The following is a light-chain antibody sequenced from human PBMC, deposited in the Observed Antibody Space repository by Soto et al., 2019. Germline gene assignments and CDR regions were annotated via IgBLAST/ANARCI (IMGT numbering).Light chain of an antibody. CDR1: SSDDGGHNS. J-gene: IGLJ1*01. Sequence: QSALTQPASVSGSPGQSITISCTGTSSDDGGHNSVSWYQQHPGRAPQLIIFEVSDRPSGIAPRFSGSKSGNTASLTSSVLQAEDEDDYYCSAYTNGGTVYVFGTGTKLTVL. CDR3: SAYTNGGTVYV. V-gene: IGLV2-14*01. CDR2: EVS.